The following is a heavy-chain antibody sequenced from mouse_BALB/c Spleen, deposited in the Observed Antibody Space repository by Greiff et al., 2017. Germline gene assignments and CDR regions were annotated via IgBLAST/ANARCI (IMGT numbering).Heavy chain of an antibody. CDR3: ARIYYYGSSYDYAMDY. Sequence: VQLQQSGAELMKPGASVKISCKATGYTFSSYWIEWVKQRPGHGLEWIGEILPGSGSTNYTEKFKGKATFTADTSSNTAYMQLSSLTSEDSAVYYCARIYYYGSSYDYAMDYWGQGTSVTVSS. J-gene: IGHJ4*01. D-gene: IGHD1-1*01. CDR1: GYTFSSYW. V-gene: IGHV1-9*01. CDR2: ILPGSGST.